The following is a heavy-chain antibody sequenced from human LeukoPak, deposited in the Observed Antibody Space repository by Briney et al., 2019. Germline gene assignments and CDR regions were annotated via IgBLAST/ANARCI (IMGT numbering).Heavy chain of an antibody. J-gene: IGHJ4*02. CDR3: ARDLPREDTVDY. D-gene: IGHD2-2*02. V-gene: IGHV1-46*01. Sequence: ASVKVSCKASGYTFTSFYMHWVRQAPGQGLEWMGIINPSGGSTSYAQKFQGRVTMTRDTSTSTVYMELSSLRSEDTAVYYCARDLPREDTVDYWGQGTLVTVSS. CDR1: GYTFTSFY. CDR2: INPSGGST.